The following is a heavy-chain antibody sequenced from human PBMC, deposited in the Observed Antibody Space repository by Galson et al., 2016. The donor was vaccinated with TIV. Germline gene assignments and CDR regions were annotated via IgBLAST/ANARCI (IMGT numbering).Heavy chain of an antibody. J-gene: IGHJ6*02. D-gene: IGHD5-18*01. CDR2: IIPLFGEA. Sequence: PGQGLEWMGGIIPLFGEAHYAQKFQGRVTISADESTSTVYMELSGLRSGDTAMYYCAKCRNTAMDTYYYYYGLDVWGQGTTVTVSS. V-gene: IGHV1-69*01. CDR3: AKCRNTAMDTYYYYYGLDV.